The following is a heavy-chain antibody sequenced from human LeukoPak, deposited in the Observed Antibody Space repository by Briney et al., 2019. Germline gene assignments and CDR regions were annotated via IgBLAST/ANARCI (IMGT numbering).Heavy chain of an antibody. CDR3: TRDIRDGTQGADWYFDL. Sequence: SETLSLTCAVSGGSISSNNWWSWVRQPPGKGLEWIGEIFHSGSTNYNPSLKSRVTISVDKSKNQFSLKLNSVTAADTAVYYCTRDIRDGTQGADWYFDLWGRGTLVTVSS. V-gene: IGHV4-4*02. CDR2: IFHSGST. CDR1: GGSISSNNW. D-gene: IGHD5-24*01. J-gene: IGHJ2*01.